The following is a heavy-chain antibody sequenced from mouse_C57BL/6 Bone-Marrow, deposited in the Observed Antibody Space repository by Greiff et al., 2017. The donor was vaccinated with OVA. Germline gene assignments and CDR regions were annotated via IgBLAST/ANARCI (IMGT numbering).Heavy chain of an antibody. J-gene: IGHJ3*01. V-gene: IGHV5-9-1*02. Sequence: EVQVVESGDGLVKPGGSLKLSCAASGFTFSSYAMSWVRQTPEKRLEWVAYISSGGGYIYYADTVKGRFTISRDNARNTLYLQMSSLKSENTAINYCTRDERGPPFAYWGQGTLVTVSA. D-gene: IGHD6-1*01. CDR1: GFTFSSYA. CDR3: TRDERGPPFAY. CDR2: ISSGGGYI.